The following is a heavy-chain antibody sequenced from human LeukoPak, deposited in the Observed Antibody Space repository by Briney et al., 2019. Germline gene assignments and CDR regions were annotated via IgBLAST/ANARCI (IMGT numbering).Heavy chain of an antibody. Sequence: SETLSLTCTVSGGSISSSSYCWGWIRQPPGKGLEWIGSIYYSGSTYYNPSLKSRVTISVDTSKNQFSLKLSSVTAADTAVYYCARLQLLWFGELAGWGQGTLVTVSS. CDR3: ARLQLLWFGELAG. CDR2: IYYSGST. CDR1: GGSISSSSYC. V-gene: IGHV4-39*01. J-gene: IGHJ4*02. D-gene: IGHD3-10*01.